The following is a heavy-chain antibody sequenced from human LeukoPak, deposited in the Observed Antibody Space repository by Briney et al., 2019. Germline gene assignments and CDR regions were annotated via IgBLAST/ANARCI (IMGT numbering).Heavy chain of an antibody. J-gene: IGHJ4*02. Sequence: ASEKVSCKASGYTFTSYGISWVRQAPGQGLEWMGWISAYNGNTNYAQKLQGRVTMTTDTSTSTAYMELRSLRSDDTAVYYCARGGVRYFDWLPVDYWGQGTLVTVSS. CDR2: ISAYNGNT. CDR3: ARGGVRYFDWLPVDY. D-gene: IGHD3-9*01. V-gene: IGHV1-18*01. CDR1: GYTFTSYG.